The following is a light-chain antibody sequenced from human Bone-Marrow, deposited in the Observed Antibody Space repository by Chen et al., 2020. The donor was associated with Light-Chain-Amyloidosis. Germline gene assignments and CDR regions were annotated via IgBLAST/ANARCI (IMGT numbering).Light chain of an antibody. CDR2: EVS. CDR1: SSDVGSYNL. J-gene: IGLJ2*01. V-gene: IGLV2-23*02. CDR3: CSYAGSSTFVV. Sequence: QSALTQPASVSGSPGQSLPISCPGTSSDVGSYNLVSWYQQHPGKAPKLMIYEVSKRPSGVSNRFSGSKSGNTASLTISGLQAEDEADYYCCSYAGSSTFVVFGGGTKLTVL.